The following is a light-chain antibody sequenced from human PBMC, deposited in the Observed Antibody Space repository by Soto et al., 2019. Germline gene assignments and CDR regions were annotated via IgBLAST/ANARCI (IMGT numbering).Light chain of an antibody. CDR1: QSISSW. J-gene: IGKJ1*01. Sequence: DIQMTQSPSTLSASVGDRVTITCRASQSISSWLAWYQQKAGTAPELLIYKASSLESGVPSRFSGSGSGTEFTLTISSLQPDDFATYYCQQYNSYSRTFGQGTKVEIK. CDR2: KAS. V-gene: IGKV1-5*03. CDR3: QQYNSYSRT.